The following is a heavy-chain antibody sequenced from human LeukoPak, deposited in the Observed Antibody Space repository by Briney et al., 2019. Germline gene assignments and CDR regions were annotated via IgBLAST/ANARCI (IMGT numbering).Heavy chain of an antibody. J-gene: IGHJ4*02. Sequence: GGSLRLSCAASGFTFSSYSMNWVRQAPGKGLEWVTYISPSSSSIYSADSVKGRFTISRDNAKNSLYLRMNSLRDEDTAVYYCARAAYASSPDYWGQGTLVTVSS. CDR2: ISPSSSSI. CDR1: GFTFSSYS. D-gene: IGHD2-2*01. CDR3: ARAAYASSPDY. V-gene: IGHV3-48*02.